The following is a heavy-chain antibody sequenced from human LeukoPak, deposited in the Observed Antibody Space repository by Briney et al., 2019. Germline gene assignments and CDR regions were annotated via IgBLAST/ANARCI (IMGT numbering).Heavy chain of an antibody. CDR1: GYTFTSYG. CDR3: ARAGPTWSGYSGLVDY. J-gene: IGHJ4*02. V-gene: IGHV1-18*01. D-gene: IGHD3-3*01. CDR2: ISAYNGNT. Sequence: ASVTVSCKSSGYTFTSYGISWVRQAPGQGLEWVGWISAYNGNTHYAQKLQGRDTMTTNTSTSTAYMELRSLRSDDTAVYYCARAGPTWSGYSGLVDYWGQGTLVTVSS.